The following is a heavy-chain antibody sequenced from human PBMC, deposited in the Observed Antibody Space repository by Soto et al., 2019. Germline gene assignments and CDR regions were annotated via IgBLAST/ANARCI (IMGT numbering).Heavy chain of an antibody. CDR2: ISRHKGHT. CDR1: GYVFISYG. D-gene: IGHD3-10*01. J-gene: IGHJ4*02. V-gene: IGHV1-18*01. CDR3: VRDLDGSGSYYTDY. Sequence: QVKLVQSGAEVKKPGASVKVSCKASGYVFISYGISWVRQAPGQGLEWMGWISRHKGHTSYAQKFQGRVTMTTDASTSTAYMELRSLRSDDTAVYYCVRDLDGSGSYYTDYWGQGTLVIVSS.